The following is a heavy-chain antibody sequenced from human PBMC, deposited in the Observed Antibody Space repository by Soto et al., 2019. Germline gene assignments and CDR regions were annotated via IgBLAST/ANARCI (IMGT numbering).Heavy chain of an antibody. V-gene: IGHV3-74*01. CDR1: GFTFSSYW. CDR3: ARATTTVTTRPTLGY. Sequence: EVQLVESGGGLIQPGGSLRLSCADSGFTFSSYWMHWVRQTPGKGLVWVSRIDREGSDTAYADSVKGRFTISRDNAKNTLYLQMNSLRAEDTAVYYCARATTTVTTRPTLGYWGQGTLVTVSS. CDR2: IDREGSDT. D-gene: IGHD4-17*01. J-gene: IGHJ4*02.